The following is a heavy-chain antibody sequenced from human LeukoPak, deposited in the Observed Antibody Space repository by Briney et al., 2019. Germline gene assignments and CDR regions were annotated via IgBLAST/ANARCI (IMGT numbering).Heavy chain of an antibody. CDR1: GFTFDDYA. Sequence: GGSLRLSCAASGFTFDDYAMHWVRQAPGKGLEWVSGISYNSDTIAYADSVKGRFTISRDNAKNSLYLQMNSLRAEDTAVYYCGRDRGFGQADVWGKGTTVTVSS. CDR3: GRDRGFGQADV. D-gene: IGHD3-10*01. V-gene: IGHV3-9*01. CDR2: ISYNSDTI. J-gene: IGHJ6*04.